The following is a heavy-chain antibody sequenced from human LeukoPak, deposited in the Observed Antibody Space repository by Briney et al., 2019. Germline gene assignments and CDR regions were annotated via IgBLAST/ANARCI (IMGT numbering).Heavy chain of an antibody. D-gene: IGHD3-22*01. CDR2: INHSGST. V-gene: IGHV4-34*01. J-gene: IGHJ5*02. CDR1: GGSFSGYY. CDR3: ASAYYYDSSGYYYFWFDP. Sequence: PSETLSLTCAVYGGSFSGYYWSWIRQPPGKGLEWIGEINHSGSTNYNPSLKSRVTISVDTSKNQFSLKLSSVTAAETAVYYCASAYYYDSSGYYYFWFDPWGQGTLVTVSS.